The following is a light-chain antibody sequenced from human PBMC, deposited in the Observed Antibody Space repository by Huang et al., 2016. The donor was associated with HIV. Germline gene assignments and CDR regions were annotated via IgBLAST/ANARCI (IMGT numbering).Light chain of an antibody. CDR1: QSVSNN. Sequence: EIVMTQSPAILSVSPGERATLSCRASQSVSNNLAWYQQKPGQAPRLVIYCVSTRATGIPARFSGRGSGTEFTLTISSLQSEDFAVYYCQQSNSWPPWTFGQGTKVEI. CDR3: QQSNSWPPWT. CDR2: CVS. V-gene: IGKV3-15*01. J-gene: IGKJ1*01.